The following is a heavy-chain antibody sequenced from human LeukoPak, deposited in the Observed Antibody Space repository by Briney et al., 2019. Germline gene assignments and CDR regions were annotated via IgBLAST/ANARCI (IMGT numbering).Heavy chain of an antibody. V-gene: IGHV1-69*04. CDR1: GGTFSSYA. Sequence: SVKVSCKASGGTFSSYAISWVRQAPGQGLGWMGRIIPILGIANYAQKFQGRVTITADKSTSTAYMELSSLRSEDTAVYYCATSRDYYGMDVWGQGTTVTASS. J-gene: IGHJ6*02. D-gene: IGHD6-6*01. CDR2: IIPILGIA. CDR3: ATSRDYYGMDV.